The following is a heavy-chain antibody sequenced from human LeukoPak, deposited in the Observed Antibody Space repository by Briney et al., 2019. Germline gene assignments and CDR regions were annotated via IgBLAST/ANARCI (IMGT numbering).Heavy chain of an antibody. CDR3: ARGSSGFVNGLVI. V-gene: IGHV3-74*01. D-gene: IGHD3-22*01. CDR1: GFTFSSYW. J-gene: IGHJ3*02. Sequence: PGGSLRLSCAASGFTFSSYWMHWVRQAPGKGLVWVSRIKSDGSSTSYADSVKGRFTISRDNAKNTLYLQMNSLRAEDTAVYFCARGSSGFVNGLVIWGQGTMVTVSP. CDR2: IKSDGSST.